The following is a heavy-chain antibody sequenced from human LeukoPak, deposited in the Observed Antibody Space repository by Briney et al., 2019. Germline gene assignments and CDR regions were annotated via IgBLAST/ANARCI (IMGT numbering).Heavy chain of an antibody. CDR2: ILGGGGT. D-gene: IGHD2-8*02. Sequence: GGSLRLSCAASGFTVSSNYMTWVRQAPGKGLAWVSVILGGGGTYYADSVKGRFTISRDNSKNTLYLQMNSLRAEDTAVYYCARGLVLTYYYFESWGQGTLVTVSS. V-gene: IGHV3-66*01. J-gene: IGHJ4*02. CDR1: GFTVSSNY. CDR3: ARGLVLTYYYFES.